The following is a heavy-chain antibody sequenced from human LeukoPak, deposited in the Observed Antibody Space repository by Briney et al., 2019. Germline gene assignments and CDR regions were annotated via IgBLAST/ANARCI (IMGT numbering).Heavy chain of an antibody. V-gene: IGHV4-4*02. J-gene: IGHJ4*02. Sequence: PSGTLSLTCAVSGDSISNNYYWNWVRQPPGKGLEWIGEIFHSGSSNYSPSLKGRVTISVDKSKNHFSLKVSSVTAADTAIYYCARMAAGRRFDYWGQGALVTVPS. CDR2: IFHSGSS. D-gene: IGHD6-13*01. CDR3: ARMAAGRRFDY. CDR1: GDSISNNYY.